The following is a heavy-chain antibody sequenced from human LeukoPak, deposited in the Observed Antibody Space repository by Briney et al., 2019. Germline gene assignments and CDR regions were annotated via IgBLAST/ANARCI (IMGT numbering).Heavy chain of an antibody. D-gene: IGHD3-22*01. CDR3: AREFKPPGMSMIADFYGMDV. Sequence: ASVKVSCKASGYTFTSYSISWVRQAPGQGLEWMGWISAYNGNTNYAQKLQGRVTMTTDTSTSTAYMELRSLRSDDTAVYFCAREFKPPGMSMIADFYGMDVWGQGTTVTVSS. CDR2: ISAYNGNT. J-gene: IGHJ6*02. V-gene: IGHV1-18*01. CDR1: GYTFTSYS.